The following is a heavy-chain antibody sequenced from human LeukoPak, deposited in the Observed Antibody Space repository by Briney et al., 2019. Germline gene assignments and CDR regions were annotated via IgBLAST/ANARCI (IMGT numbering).Heavy chain of an antibody. Sequence: GGSLRLSCAASGFTFSYYSMNWVRQAPGKGLEWVSYISTSSSTIYYADSVKGRFTISRDNAKNSLYLQMNSLRAEDTAVYYCARGRNYYDSSGYSYWGQGTLVTVSS. CDR1: GFTFSYYS. J-gene: IGHJ4*02. CDR2: ISTSSSTI. D-gene: IGHD3-22*01. V-gene: IGHV3-48*04. CDR3: ARGRNYYDSSGYSY.